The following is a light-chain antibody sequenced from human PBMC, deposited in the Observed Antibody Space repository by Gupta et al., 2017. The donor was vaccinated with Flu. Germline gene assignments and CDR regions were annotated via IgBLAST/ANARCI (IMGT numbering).Light chain of an antibody. CDR2: EVS. J-gene: IGLJ2*01. CDR1: SSDVGYYNY. V-gene: IGLV2-8*01. CDR3: TSYAGRKSLV. Sequence: QSALTQPPSASGSPGQSVTISCTGISSDVGYYNYVSWYQQHPGKAPKLMLYEVSKRPSGVPDRFSGSKSGNTASLTVSGLQAEDEAAYYCTSYAGRKSLVFGGGTKLTVL.